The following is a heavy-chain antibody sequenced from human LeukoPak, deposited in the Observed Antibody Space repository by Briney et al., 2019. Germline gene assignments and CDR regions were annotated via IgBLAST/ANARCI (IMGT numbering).Heavy chain of an antibody. Sequence: GGSLRLSCAASGFTFSSYAMHWVRQAPGKGLEYVSAISSNGGSTYYANSVKGRFTISRDNSKGTLYLQMGSLRAEDMAVYYCARVGYSGSYSDYWGQGTLVTVSS. V-gene: IGHV3-64*01. CDR3: ARVGYSGSYSDY. J-gene: IGHJ4*02. D-gene: IGHD1-26*01. CDR1: GFTFSSYA. CDR2: ISSNGGST.